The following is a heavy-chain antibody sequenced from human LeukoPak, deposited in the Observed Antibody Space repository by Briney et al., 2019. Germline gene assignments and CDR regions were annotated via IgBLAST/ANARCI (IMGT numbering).Heavy chain of an antibody. CDR3: ATQAGFGELIFDY. D-gene: IGHD3-10*01. CDR1: GGSISSYY. V-gene: IGHV4-59*01. J-gene: IGHJ4*02. Sequence: MTSETLSLTCTVSGGSISSYYWSWIRQPPGKGLEWIGYIYYSGSTSYNPSLKSRVTISVDTSKNQFSLKLSSVTAADTAVYYCATQAGFGELIFDYWGQGTPVTVSP. CDR2: IYYSGST.